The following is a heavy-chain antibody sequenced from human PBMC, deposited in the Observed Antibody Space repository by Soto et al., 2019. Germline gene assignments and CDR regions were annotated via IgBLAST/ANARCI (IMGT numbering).Heavy chain of an antibody. CDR2: IYYSGST. V-gene: IGHV4-31*03. Sequence: PSETLSLTCTVSGGSISSGGYYWSWIRQHPGKGLEWIGYIYYSGSTYYNPSLKSRVTISVDTSKNQFSLKLSSVPAADTAVYYCARASDRLFLTTTPWFDPWGQGTLVTVSS. D-gene: IGHD1-26*01. CDR3: ARASDRLFLTTTPWFDP. J-gene: IGHJ5*02. CDR1: GGSISSGGYY.